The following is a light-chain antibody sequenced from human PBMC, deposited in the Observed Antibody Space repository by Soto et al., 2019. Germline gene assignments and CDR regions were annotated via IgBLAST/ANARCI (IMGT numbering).Light chain of an antibody. CDR1: SSDVGGYNS. CDR2: DVT. Sequence: QSALTQPASVSGSPGQSITISCTGTSSDVGGYNSVSWYQQHPGKAPKLILYDVTDRPSGVSYRFSGSKSGNTASLTISGLQAGDEADYFCSSFTSSMTNVFGSGTKLTVL. V-gene: IGLV2-14*01. J-gene: IGLJ1*01. CDR3: SSFTSSMTNV.